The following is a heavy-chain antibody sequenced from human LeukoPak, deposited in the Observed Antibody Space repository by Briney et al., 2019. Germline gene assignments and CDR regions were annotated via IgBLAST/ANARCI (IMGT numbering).Heavy chain of an antibody. D-gene: IGHD2-2*01. CDR3: AGEPGANAFDI. Sequence: PGGSLRLSCAASGFTFSSYSMNWVRQAPGKGLEWVSSISSSSSYIYYADSVKGRFTISRDNAKNSLYLQVNSLRAEDTALYHCAGEPGANAFDIWGQGTMVTVSS. J-gene: IGHJ3*02. CDR2: ISSSSSYI. CDR1: GFTFSSYS. V-gene: IGHV3-21*04.